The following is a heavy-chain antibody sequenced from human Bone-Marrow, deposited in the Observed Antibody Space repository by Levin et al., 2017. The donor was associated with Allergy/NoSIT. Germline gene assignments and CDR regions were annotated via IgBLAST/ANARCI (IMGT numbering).Heavy chain of an antibody. CDR1: GGSISSSSYY. J-gene: IGHJ4*02. Sequence: SQTLSLTCTVSGGSISSSSYYWGWVRQPPGKGLEWIGSIYYSGYTYYNSSLKSRVAISVDTSKNQFSLKLSSVTAADTAVYYCARHGSFSGWFYDYLGQGSLVTVSS. CDR2: IYYSGYT. CDR3: ARHGSFSGWFYDY. D-gene: IGHD6-19*01. V-gene: IGHV4-39*01.